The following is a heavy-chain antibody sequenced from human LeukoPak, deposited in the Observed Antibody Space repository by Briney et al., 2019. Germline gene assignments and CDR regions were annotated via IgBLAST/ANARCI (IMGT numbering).Heavy chain of an antibody. CDR3: AKTYNFDY. V-gene: IGHV3-23*01. CDR2: ISSGGGST. J-gene: IGHJ4*02. CDR1: GFTFSNSA. Sequence: GGSLRLSCAASGFTFSNSAMSWVRQAPGRGLEWVSTISSGGGSTYYADSVKGRFTISRDNSNNTLYLQMNSLRAEDTAGYYCAKTYNFDYWGQGTLVTVSS. D-gene: IGHD2-2*02.